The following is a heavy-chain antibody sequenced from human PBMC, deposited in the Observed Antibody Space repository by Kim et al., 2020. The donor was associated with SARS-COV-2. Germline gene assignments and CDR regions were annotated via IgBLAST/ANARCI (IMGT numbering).Heavy chain of an antibody. CDR2: IKEDGSQK. CDR1: GFTFSLYW. Sequence: GGSLRLSCAASGFTFSLYWMSWVRQAPGKGLEWVANIKEDGSQKNYVDSAKGRFTISRDNAKNSLYLQMNSLRAEDTAVYYCARDDTGTHWAYWGQGTLVTVSS. J-gene: IGHJ4*02. CDR3: ARDDTGTHWAY. V-gene: IGHV3-7*01. D-gene: IGHD7-27*01.